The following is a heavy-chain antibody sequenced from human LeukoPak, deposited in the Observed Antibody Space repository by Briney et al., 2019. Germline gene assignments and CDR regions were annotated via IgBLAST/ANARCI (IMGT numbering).Heavy chain of an antibody. D-gene: IGHD4-17*01. CDR3: ARGLDYGGNGIFFDY. V-gene: IGHV1-18*01. Sequence: ASVKVSCKASGYTFTSYGISWVRQAPGQGLEWMGWISAYTGNTNYAQKLQGRVTMTTDTSTSTAYMELRSLRSDDTAVYYCARGLDYGGNGIFFDYWGQGTLVTVSS. J-gene: IGHJ4*02. CDR1: GYTFTSYG. CDR2: ISAYTGNT.